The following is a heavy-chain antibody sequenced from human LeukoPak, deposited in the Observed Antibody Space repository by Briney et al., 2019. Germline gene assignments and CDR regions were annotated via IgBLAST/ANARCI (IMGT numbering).Heavy chain of an antibody. J-gene: IGHJ6*03. CDR3: TKELHVAVAVADYYYFYMDV. D-gene: IGHD6-19*01. CDR2: INGGGNTT. V-gene: IGHV3-23*01. CDR1: GFNFSDFA. Sequence: GGSLRLSCAASGFNFSDFAMTWFRQAPGKGLEWLSNINGGGNTTFYSDSVKGRFTISRDNSKNTLYLHIDSLRPDDTATYYCTKELHVAVAVADYYYFYMDVWGRGTAVTVSS.